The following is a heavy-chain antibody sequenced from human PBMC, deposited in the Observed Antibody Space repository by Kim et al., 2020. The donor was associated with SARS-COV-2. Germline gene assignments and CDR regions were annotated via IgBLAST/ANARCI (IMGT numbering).Heavy chain of an antibody. D-gene: IGHD1-26*01. V-gene: IGHV3-48*02. J-gene: IGHJ4*02. CDR2: ISSSSSTI. Sequence: GGSLRLSCAASGFTFSSYSMNWVRQAPGKGLEWVSYISSSSSTIYYADSVKGRFTISRDNAKNSLYLQMNSLRDEDTAVYYCARDPVVVGATDHIGYWGQGTLVTVSS. CDR3: ARDPVVVGATDHIGY. CDR1: GFTFSSYS.